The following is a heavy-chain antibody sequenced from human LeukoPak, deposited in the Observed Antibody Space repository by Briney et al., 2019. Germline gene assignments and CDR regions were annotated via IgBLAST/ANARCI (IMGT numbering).Heavy chain of an antibody. CDR2: IYTSGST. J-gene: IGHJ5*02. D-gene: IGHD3-16*02. CDR1: GGSISSYY. V-gene: IGHV4-4*07. Sequence: SETLSLTCTVSGGSISSYYGSWIRQPAGKGLECIGRIYTSGSTNYNPSLKSRVTMSVDTSKNQFSLKLSSVTAADTAVYYCARVGDYVWGSYRSIWFDPWGQGTLVTVSS. CDR3: ARVGDYVWGSYRSIWFDP.